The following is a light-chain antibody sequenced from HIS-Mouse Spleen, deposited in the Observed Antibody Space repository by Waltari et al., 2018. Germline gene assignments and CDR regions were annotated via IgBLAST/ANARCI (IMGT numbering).Light chain of an antibody. CDR3: QRRSNWPLT. V-gene: IGKV3-11*01. CDR1: QSVSSY. Sequence: EIVLTQSLATLYLSPGERATLSCRASQSVSSYLAWYQQKPGQAPRLLIYDASNRANGIPARFSGSGSGTDFTLTISSLGPEDCAVYYCQRRSNWPLTFGGGTKVEIK. CDR2: DAS. J-gene: IGKJ4*01.